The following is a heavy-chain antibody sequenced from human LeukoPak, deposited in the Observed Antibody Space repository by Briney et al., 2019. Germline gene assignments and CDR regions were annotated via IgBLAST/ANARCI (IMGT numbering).Heavy chain of an antibody. CDR1: GGSISSSSYY. J-gene: IGHJ4*02. Sequence: SETLSLTCTVSGGSISSSSYYWGWIPQPPGKGLEWTGSIYYRRSTYYNPSLKSRVTISVDTSKNQFSLKLSSVTAADTAVYYCARLGTTVTTDYWGQGTLVTVSS. CDR3: ARLGTTVTTDY. CDR2: IYYRRST. D-gene: IGHD4-17*01. V-gene: IGHV4-39*01.